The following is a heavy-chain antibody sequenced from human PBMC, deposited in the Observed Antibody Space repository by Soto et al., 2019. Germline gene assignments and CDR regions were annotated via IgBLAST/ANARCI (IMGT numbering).Heavy chain of an antibody. CDR1: GDSINNYF. CDR2: ISYSGST. Sequence: SETLSLSCTISGDSINNYFWNWIRQTPGKGLEWIGYISYSGSTSYNPSLQSRVTLSSDTSKNHFSLKLSSVTAADTAVYYCARARQRDTGRGLDVWGQGTAVTVSS. CDR3: ARARQRDTGRGLDV. D-gene: IGHD5-18*01. J-gene: IGHJ6*02. V-gene: IGHV4-59*01.